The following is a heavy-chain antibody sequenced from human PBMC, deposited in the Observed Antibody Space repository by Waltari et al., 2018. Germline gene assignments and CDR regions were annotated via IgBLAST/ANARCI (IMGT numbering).Heavy chain of an antibody. Sequence: QVQLQQWGAGLLKPSETLSLTCGGYGGSFSSYYWTWIRQPPGKGQEWSGEIKHSGSTSYNPSLKSRVTISVDTSKNQFSLELSSLTAADTAVYYCARGWFITAAGTRYFDFWGRGTLVTVSS. CDR2: IKHSGST. D-gene: IGHD6-13*01. J-gene: IGHJ2*01. V-gene: IGHV4-34*01. CDR1: GGSFSSYY. CDR3: ARGWFITAAGTRYFDF.